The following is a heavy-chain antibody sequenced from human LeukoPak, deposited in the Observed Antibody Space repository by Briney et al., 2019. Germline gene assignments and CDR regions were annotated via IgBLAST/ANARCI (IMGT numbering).Heavy chain of an antibody. J-gene: IGHJ4*02. Sequence: SVKVSCKASGGTFSSYAISWVRQAPGQGLEWMGRIIPIFGTANYAQKFQGRVTITTDESTSTAYMELSSLRSEDTAVYYCATVGRGYSYGYWGQGTLVTVSS. CDR3: ATVGRGYSYGY. CDR2: IIPIFGTA. CDR1: GGTFSSYA. V-gene: IGHV1-69*05. D-gene: IGHD5-18*01.